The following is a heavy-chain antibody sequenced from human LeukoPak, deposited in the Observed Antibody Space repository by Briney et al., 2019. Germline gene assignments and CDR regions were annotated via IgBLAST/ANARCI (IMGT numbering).Heavy chain of an antibody. CDR2: ISSSGSGGNT. V-gene: IGHV3-23*01. D-gene: IGHD4-23*01. Sequence: PGGSLRLSCAASGFTFSTYAMSWARQAPGKGLEWVSGISSSGSGGNTYYADSVKGRFTISRDSSKNTLFLQMNTLRAEDTAIYYCAKDRTVEASYWYFDLWGRGTLVTVSS. CDR1: GFTFSTYA. J-gene: IGHJ2*01. CDR3: AKDRTVEASYWYFDL.